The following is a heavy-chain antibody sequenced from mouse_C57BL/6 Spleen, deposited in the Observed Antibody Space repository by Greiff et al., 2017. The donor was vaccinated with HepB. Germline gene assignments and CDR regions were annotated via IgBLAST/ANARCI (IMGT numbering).Heavy chain of an antibody. V-gene: IGHV1-74*01. D-gene: IGHD1-1*01. CDR2: IHPSDSDT. CDR3: AIKELLPPYYFDY. CDR1: GYTFTSYW. J-gene: IGHJ2*01. Sequence: VQLKQPGAELVKPGASVKVSCKASGYTFTSYWMHWVKQRPGQGLEWIGRIHPSDSDTNYNQKFKGKATLTVDKSSSTAYMQLSSLTSEDSAVYYCAIKELLPPYYFDYWGQGTTLTVSS.